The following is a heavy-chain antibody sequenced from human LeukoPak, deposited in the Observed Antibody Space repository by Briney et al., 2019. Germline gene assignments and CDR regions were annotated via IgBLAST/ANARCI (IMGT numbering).Heavy chain of an antibody. V-gene: IGHV3-20*04. CDR3: ARERRDGYKVYFDY. J-gene: IGHJ4*02. Sequence: GGSLRLSCAASGFTFDDYGMSWVRQAPGKGLEWVSGINWNGGSTGYADSVKGRFTISRDNAKNSLYLQMNSLRAEDSAVYYCARERRDGYKVYFDYWGQGTLVTVSS. D-gene: IGHD5-24*01. CDR1: GFTFDDYG. CDR2: INWNGGST.